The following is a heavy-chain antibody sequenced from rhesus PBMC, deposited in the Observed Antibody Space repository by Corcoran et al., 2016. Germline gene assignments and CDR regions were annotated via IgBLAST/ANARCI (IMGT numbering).Heavy chain of an antibody. J-gene: IGHJ4*01. CDR2: ISGSGGST. D-gene: IGHD4-23*01. Sequence: QLQLQESGPGLVKPSETLSLTCAVSGGPISSNYWSWLPPPPGKGLEWIGRISGSGGSTDYNPSLKSRVTISTDTSKNQFSLKLSSVTAADTAVYYCAREPTVTTFDYWGQGVLVTVSS. V-gene: IGHV4-173*01. CDR3: AREPTVTTFDY. CDR1: GGPISSNY.